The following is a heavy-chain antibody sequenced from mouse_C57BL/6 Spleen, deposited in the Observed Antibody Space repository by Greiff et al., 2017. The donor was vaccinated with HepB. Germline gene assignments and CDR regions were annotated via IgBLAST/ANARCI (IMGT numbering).Heavy chain of an antibody. Sequence: VQLQQSGAELARPGASVKLSCTASGYTFTSYGISWVKQRTGQGLEWIGEIYPRSGNTYYNEKFKGKATLTADKSSSTAYMELRSLTSEDPAVYFCARGDSNYSWFAYWGQGTLVTVSA. CDR2: IYPRSGNT. J-gene: IGHJ3*01. V-gene: IGHV1-81*01. D-gene: IGHD2-5*01. CDR3: ARGDSNYSWFAY. CDR1: GYTFTSYG.